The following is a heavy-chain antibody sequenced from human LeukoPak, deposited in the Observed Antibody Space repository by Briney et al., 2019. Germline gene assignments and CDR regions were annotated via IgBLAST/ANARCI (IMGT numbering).Heavy chain of an antibody. Sequence: KAGGSLRLSCAASGFTFISYSMNWVRQAPGKGLEWIGYVDHTGSTNYNPSLKSRVTISVDTSKNQFSLKLSSVTAADTAVYYCARLATPSTMAARGRSWFESWGQGTLVTVSS. J-gene: IGHJ5*01. V-gene: IGHV4-59*01. D-gene: IGHD6-6*01. CDR3: ARLATPSTMAARGRSWFES. CDR1: GFTFISYS. CDR2: VDHTGST.